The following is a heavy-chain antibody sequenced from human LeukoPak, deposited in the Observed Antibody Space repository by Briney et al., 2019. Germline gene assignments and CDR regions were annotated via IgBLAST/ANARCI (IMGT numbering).Heavy chain of an antibody. V-gene: IGHV3-21*01. J-gene: IGHJ4*02. Sequence: GGSPRLSCAASGFIFSSFRMNWVRQAPGKGLECVSSISSSGSLIYYADSMKGRFTVSRDNAKNSLFLQLNSLRAEDTAVYYCARNYYDSSGYYYAFDYWGREPWSPSPQ. D-gene: IGHD3-22*01. CDR1: GFIFSSFR. CDR3: ARNYYDSSGYYYAFDY. CDR2: ISSSGSLI.